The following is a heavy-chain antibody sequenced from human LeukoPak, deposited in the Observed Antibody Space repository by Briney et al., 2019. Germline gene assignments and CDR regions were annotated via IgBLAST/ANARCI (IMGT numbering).Heavy chain of an antibody. J-gene: IGHJ3*02. CDR1: GYTFTNYG. Sequence: ASVKVSCKASGYTFTNYGISWVRQAPGQGLEWMGWISFYNGNTNYAQKFQGRVTMSTDTVTADTSTSTAYMELRSLRSDDTAVYYCARTVDDLEWFLDIWGQGTMVTVSS. D-gene: IGHD3-3*01. V-gene: IGHV1-18*04. CDR3: ARTVDDLEWFLDI. CDR2: ISFYNGNT.